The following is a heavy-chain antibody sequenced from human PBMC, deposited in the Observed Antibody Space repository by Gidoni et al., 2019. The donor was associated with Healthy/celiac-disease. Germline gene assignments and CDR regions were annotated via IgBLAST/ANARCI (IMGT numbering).Heavy chain of an antibody. CDR1: GFPVRSYA. Sequence: EVQLLESGGGLVQPGGSLRLSGAASGFPVRSYAMSWFRQAPGKGLEWVSAIRGSGGSTYYADSVKGRFTISRDNSKNTLYLQMNSLRAEDTAVYYCAKDRGYCSGGSCFGLRLFDYWGQGTLVTVSS. CDR2: IRGSGGST. V-gene: IGHV3-23*01. J-gene: IGHJ4*02. D-gene: IGHD2-15*01. CDR3: AKDRGYCSGGSCFGLRLFDY.